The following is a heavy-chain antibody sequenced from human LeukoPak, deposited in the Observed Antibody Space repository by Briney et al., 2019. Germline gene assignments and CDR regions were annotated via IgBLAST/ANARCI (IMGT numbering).Heavy chain of an antibody. CDR2: IHPSGGL. Sequence: PSETLSLTSTVSGASFSSGDQYWNWIRQSPGKGLEWIGSIHPSGGLYNNPSLESRVTISIDTSKNQFSLNLNSVTAADTAVYFCSRGLDSRKLGYWGQGTLVTVSS. V-gene: IGHV4-31*03. CDR3: SRGLDSRKLGY. J-gene: IGHJ4*02. D-gene: IGHD3-22*01. CDR1: GASFSSGDQY.